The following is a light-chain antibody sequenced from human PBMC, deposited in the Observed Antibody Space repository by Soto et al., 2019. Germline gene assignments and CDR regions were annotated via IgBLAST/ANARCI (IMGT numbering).Light chain of an antibody. V-gene: IGKV3-11*01. CDR2: LAS. CDR3: HQRQSWPRT. CDR1: QAVNTR. J-gene: IGKJ1*01. Sequence: EIVLTQSPATLSSFPGDRVTLSCRASQAVNTRLAWYQHRPGQAPRLLIYLASNRAAGVPARFSGSGSGTDFTLTISDVEPEDVAVYYCHQRQSWPRTCGQGTTVDI.